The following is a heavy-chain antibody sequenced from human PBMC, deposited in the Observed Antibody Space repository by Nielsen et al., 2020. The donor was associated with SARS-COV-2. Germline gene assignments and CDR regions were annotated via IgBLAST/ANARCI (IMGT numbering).Heavy chain of an antibody. CDR2: ISYDGSNK. D-gene: IGHD6-19*01. V-gene: IGHV3-30-3*01. CDR3: ARDRGGWVFDY. J-gene: IGHJ4*02. CDR1: GFTFSSYA. Sequence: SLKISCAASGFTFSSYAMHWVRQAPGKGLEWVAVISYDGSNKYYADSVKGRFTISRDNSKNTLYLQMNSLRAEDTAVYYCARDRGGWVFDYWGQGTLVTVSS.